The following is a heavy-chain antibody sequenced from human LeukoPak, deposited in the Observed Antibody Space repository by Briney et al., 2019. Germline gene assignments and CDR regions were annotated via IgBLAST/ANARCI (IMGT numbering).Heavy chain of an antibody. CDR1: GGSISSSSYY. CDR3: ARKDAVTTGIDY. D-gene: IGHD4-11*01. V-gene: IGHV4-39*07. Sequence: SETLSHTCTVSGGSISSSSYYWGWIRQPPGKGLEWIGSIYYSGSTYYNPSLKSRVTISVDTSKNQLSLKLSSVTAADTAVYYCARKDAVTTGIDYWGQGALVTVSS. J-gene: IGHJ4*02. CDR2: IYYSGST.